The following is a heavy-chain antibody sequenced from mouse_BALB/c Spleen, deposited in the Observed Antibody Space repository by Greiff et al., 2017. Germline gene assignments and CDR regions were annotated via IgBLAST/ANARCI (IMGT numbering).Heavy chain of an antibody. CDR2: IRLKSDNYAT. CDR1: GFTFSSYW. Sequence: DVKLVESGGGLVQPGGSMKLSCVASGFTFSSYWMSWVRQSPEKGLEWVAEIRLKSDNYATHYAESVKGKFTISRDDSKIRLYLQMNSLRAEDTGIYYCTEGEGYPAYWGQGTLVTVSA. V-gene: IGHV6-3*01. D-gene: IGHD2-2*01. CDR3: TEGEGYPAY. J-gene: IGHJ3*01.